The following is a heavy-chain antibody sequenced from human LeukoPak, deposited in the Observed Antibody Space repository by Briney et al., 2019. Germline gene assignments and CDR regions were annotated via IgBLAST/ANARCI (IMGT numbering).Heavy chain of an antibody. Sequence: GESLQISCQGSGYSFTSYWIGWVRQMPGKGLEWMGIIYPGDSDTRYSPSFQGQVTISADKSISTAYQQWSSLKASDTAMYYCARLSGSWQNNWFDPWGQGTLVTVSS. CDR2: IYPGDSDT. D-gene: IGHD6-13*01. CDR3: ARLSGSWQNNWFDP. V-gene: IGHV5-51*01. J-gene: IGHJ5*02. CDR1: GYSFTSYW.